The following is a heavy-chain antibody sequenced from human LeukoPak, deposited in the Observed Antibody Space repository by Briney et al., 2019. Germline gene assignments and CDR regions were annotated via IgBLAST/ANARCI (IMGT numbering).Heavy chain of an antibody. CDR3: ASPSRRVSTAGAFDI. D-gene: IGHD6-13*01. V-gene: IGHV4-59*01. CDR2: IYYGGGT. Sequence: PSETLSLTCTVSGGSISNYFWRWIRQPPGKGLECIGYIYYGGGTNSNPSLKSRVTISVDTSKNQFSLKLSSVTAAATAVYYCASPSRRVSTAGAFDIWGQGTMVTVSS. CDR1: GGSISNYF. J-gene: IGHJ3*02.